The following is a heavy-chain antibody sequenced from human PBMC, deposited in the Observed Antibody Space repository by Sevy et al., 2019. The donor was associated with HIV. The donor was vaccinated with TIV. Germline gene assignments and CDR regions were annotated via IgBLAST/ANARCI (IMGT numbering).Heavy chain of an antibody. CDR1: GYTFTSYD. CDR2: MNPNSGNT. Sequence: ASVKVSCKASGYTFTSYDINWVRQATGQGLEWMVWMNPNSGNTGYAQKFQGRVTMTRNTSISTAYMELSSLRSEDTAVYYCARDWEYCSRGSCQRQNWFDPWGQGTLVTVSS. D-gene: IGHD2-15*01. CDR3: ARDWEYCSRGSCQRQNWFDP. J-gene: IGHJ5*02. V-gene: IGHV1-8*01.